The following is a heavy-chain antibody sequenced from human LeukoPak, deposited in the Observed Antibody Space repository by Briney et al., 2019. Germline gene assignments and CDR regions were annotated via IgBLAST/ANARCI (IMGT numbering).Heavy chain of an antibody. CDR2: ISSSGSTI. J-gene: IGHJ4*02. D-gene: IGHD3-3*01. CDR1: GFTFSDYY. Sequence: PGGSLRLSCGASGFTFSDYYMSWIRQAPGKGLEWVSYISSSGSTIYYADSVKGRFTISRDNAKNSLYLQMNSLRAEDTAVYYCARGYYDFWSGYLIDYWGQGTLVTVSS. V-gene: IGHV3-11*01. CDR3: ARGYYDFWSGYLIDY.